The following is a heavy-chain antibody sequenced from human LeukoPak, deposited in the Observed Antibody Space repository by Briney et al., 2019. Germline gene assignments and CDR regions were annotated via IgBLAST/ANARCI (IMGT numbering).Heavy chain of an antibody. CDR3: ARDGRVTMVRGVILGYYYYGMDV. J-gene: IGHJ6*02. CDR1: GYTFTGYY. V-gene: IGHV1-46*01. Sequence: GASVKVSCKASGYTFTGYYMHWVRQAPGQGLEWMGIINPSGGSTSYAQKFQGRVTMTRDTSASTAYMELSSLRSEDTAVYYCARDGRVTMVRGVILGYYYYGMDVWGQGTTVTVSS. CDR2: INPSGGST. D-gene: IGHD3-10*01.